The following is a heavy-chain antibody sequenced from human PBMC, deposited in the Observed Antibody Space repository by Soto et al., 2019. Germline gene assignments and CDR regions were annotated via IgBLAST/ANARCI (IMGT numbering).Heavy chain of an antibody. CDR3: ARDPYYDFWSGYHLYGMDV. D-gene: IGHD3-3*01. J-gene: IGHJ6*02. Sequence: SETLSLTCAVYGGSFSGYYWSWIRQPPGKGLEWIGEINHSGSTNYNPSLKSRVTISVDTSKNKFSLKLSSVTAADTAVYYCARDPYYDFWSGYHLYGMDVWGQGTTVTVSS. CDR2: INHSGST. CDR1: GGSFSGYY. V-gene: IGHV4-34*01.